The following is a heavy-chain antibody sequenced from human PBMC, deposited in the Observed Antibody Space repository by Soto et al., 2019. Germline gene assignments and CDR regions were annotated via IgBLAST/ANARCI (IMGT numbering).Heavy chain of an antibody. Sequence: SETLSLTCTVSGGSISSYYWSWVRQPPGKGLEWIGYIYYSGSTNYNPSLKSRVTISVDTSKNQFSLKLSSVTAADTAVYYCARGASYYYYGMDVWGQGTTVTVSS. CDR2: IYYSGST. J-gene: IGHJ6*02. CDR3: ARGASYYYYGMDV. D-gene: IGHD3-16*01. CDR1: GGSISSYY. V-gene: IGHV4-59*08.